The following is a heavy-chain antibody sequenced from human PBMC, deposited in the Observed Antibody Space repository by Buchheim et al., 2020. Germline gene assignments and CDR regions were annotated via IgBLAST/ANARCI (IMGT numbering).Heavy chain of an antibody. CDR1: GFTFTTFW. V-gene: IGHV3-74*01. CDR2: INPDGSDR. J-gene: IGHJ4*02. CDR3: AREVRGHAYFDT. Sequence: EVQLVESGGGLIQPGGSLRLSCAASGFTFTTFWMHWVRQVPGKGLMWVSRINPDGSDRSYAASVRGRFPISRDNAENTLYLQMNSLRVEDTGVYSCAREVRGHAYFDTWGQGT.